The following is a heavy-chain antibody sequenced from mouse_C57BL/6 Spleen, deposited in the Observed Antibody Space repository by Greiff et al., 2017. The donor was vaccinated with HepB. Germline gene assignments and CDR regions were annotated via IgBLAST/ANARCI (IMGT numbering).Heavy chain of an antibody. CDR1: GYTFTSYW. J-gene: IGHJ3*01. CDR3: ARWGVTTVGGAWFAY. V-gene: IGHV1-50*01. Sequence: QVQLKQPGAELVKPGASVKLSCKASGYTFTSYWMQWVKQRPGQGLEWIGEIDPSDSYTNYNQKFKGKATLTVDTSSSTAYMQLSSLTSEDSAVYYCARWGVTTVGGAWFAYWGQGTLVTVSA. CDR2: IDPSDSYT. D-gene: IGHD1-1*01.